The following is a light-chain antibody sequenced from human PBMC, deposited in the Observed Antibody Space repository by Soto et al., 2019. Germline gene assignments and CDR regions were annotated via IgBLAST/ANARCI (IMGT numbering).Light chain of an antibody. V-gene: IGKV1-5*03. CDR2: KAS. J-gene: IGKJ1*01. CDR3: QHYNSYSEA. Sequence: DIQMNQSPSSLSGSVEDRVTISCRASQSISNHLNWYQQKPGKAPKLLIYKASTLKSGVPSRFSGSGSGTEFTLTISILQPDDLATYYCQHYNSYSEAFGQGTKVDIK. CDR1: QSISNH.